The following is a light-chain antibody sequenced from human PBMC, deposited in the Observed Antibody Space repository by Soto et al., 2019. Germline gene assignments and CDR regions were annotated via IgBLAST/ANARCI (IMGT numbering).Light chain of an antibody. CDR1: QSVSSY. V-gene: IGKV3-11*01. CDR2: EAS. J-gene: IGKJ3*01. Sequence: EIVLTQSPATLSLSPGERATLSCRASQSVSSYLAWYPQKPGQAPRLLIYEASNRATGIPARFSGSGSGTDFTLTISSLEPEDFAVYYCQQRSNWPITFGPGTKVDIK. CDR3: QQRSNWPIT.